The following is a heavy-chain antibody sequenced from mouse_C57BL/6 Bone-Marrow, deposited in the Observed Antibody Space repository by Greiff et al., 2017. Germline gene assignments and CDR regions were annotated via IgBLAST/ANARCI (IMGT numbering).Heavy chain of an antibody. CDR1: GFNIKDDY. J-gene: IGHJ2*01. CDR2: IDPENGDT. Sequence: VQLQQSGAELVRPGASVKLSCTASGFNIKDDYMHWVKQRPEQGLEWIGLIDPENGDTEYAAKFQGKATITADTSSNTAYLQLSSLTSEDTAVYYCTTVIYYDYDEGDYWGQGTTLTVSS. CDR3: TTVIYYDYDEGDY. V-gene: IGHV14-4*01. D-gene: IGHD2-4*01.